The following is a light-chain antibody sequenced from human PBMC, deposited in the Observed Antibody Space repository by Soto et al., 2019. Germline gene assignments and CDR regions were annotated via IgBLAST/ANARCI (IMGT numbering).Light chain of an antibody. J-gene: IGKJ1*01. CDR1: QGISNY. CDR3: QKYNNAPRT. CDR2: AAS. Sequence: DIQMTQSPSSLSASVGDTVTITCRASQGISNYLAWYQQKPGQVPNLLIYAASTLQSGVPSRFSGSGSGTDFTLTISSPRPEDVATYYCQKYNNAPRTFGQGTKVEI. V-gene: IGKV1-27*01.